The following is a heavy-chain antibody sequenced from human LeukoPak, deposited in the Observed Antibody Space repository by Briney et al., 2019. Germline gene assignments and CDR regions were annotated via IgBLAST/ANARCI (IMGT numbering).Heavy chain of an antibody. CDR2: IWYDGSNK. D-gene: IGHD3-10*01. V-gene: IGHV3-33*06. Sequence: GGSLRLSCAASGFTFSSYGMHWVRQAPGKGLEWVAVIWYDGSNKYYADSVKGRFTISRDNSKNTLYLQMNSLRAEDTAVYYCAKSHGVRGVMAPDYWGQGTLVTVSS. CDR1: GFTFSSYG. J-gene: IGHJ4*02. CDR3: AKSHGVRGVMAPDY.